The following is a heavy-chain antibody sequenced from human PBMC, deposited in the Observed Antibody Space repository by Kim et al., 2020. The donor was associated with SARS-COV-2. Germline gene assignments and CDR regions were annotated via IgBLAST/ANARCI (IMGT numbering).Heavy chain of an antibody. CDR1: GFIFSMYG. Sequence: GGSLRLSCAASGFIFSMYGIHWVRQPPGKGLEWVATLPYDGVNRFYRDSVKGRFTVSRDTSRQTVYLKMNSLRAEDTGMYYCAKDHHVCMCGSYYV. V-gene: IGHV3-30*02. J-gene: IGHJ6*01. CDR2: LPYDGVNR. CDR3: AKDHHVCMCGSYYV. D-gene: IGHD2-8*01.